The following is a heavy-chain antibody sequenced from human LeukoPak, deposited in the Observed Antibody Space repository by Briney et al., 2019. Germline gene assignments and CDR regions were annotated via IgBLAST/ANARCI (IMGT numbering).Heavy chain of an antibody. J-gene: IGHJ6*02. V-gene: IGHV4-59*01. CDR1: GGSISSYY. CDR3: ARDRALYDILTGYPRIYGMDV. D-gene: IGHD3-9*01. Sequence: SETLSLTCTVSGGSISSYYWSWIRQPPGKGLEWIGYLYYSGSTNYNPSLKSRVTISVDTSKNQFSLKLSSVTAADTAVYYCARDRALYDILTGYPRIYGMDVWGQGTTVTVSS. CDR2: LYYSGST.